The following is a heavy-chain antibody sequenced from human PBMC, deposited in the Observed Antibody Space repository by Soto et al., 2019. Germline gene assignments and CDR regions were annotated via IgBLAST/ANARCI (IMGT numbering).Heavy chain of an antibody. V-gene: IGHV3-9*01. CDR1: GFTFDDYA. J-gene: IGHJ4*02. CDR3: AKDSSWEGPRTHGDGYYFDY. D-gene: IGHD4-17*01. CDR2: ISWNSGSI. Sequence: GGSLRLSCAASGFTFDDYAMHWVRQAPGKGLEWVSGISWNSGSIGYADSVKGRFTISRDNAKNSLYLQMNSLRAEDTALYYCAKDSSWEGPRTHGDGYYFDYWGQGTLVTVSS.